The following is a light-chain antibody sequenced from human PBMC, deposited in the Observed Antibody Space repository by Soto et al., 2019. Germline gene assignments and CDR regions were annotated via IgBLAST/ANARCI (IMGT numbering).Light chain of an antibody. V-gene: IGLV2-11*01. J-gene: IGLJ1*01. CDR1: SSDVGGYTY. CDR3: CSYAGSGPFYV. Sequence: QSALTQPRSVSGSPGKSVTITCTGTSSDVGGYTYVSWYQHRPGKAPKLMIYDVSKRPSGVPDRFSGSKSGNTASLTISGLQADDEADYSCCSYAGSGPFYVFGTGTKLTVL. CDR2: DVS.